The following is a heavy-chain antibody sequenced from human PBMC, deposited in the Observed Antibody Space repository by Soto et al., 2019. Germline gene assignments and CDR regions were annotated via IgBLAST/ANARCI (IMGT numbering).Heavy chain of an antibody. Sequence: EVQVLESGGGLVQPGGSLRLSCAASGFTFSLCAMSWVRQAPGKGLEWVSSMRSSGGDTYYADSVRGRFTISRDDSKNTRYLQITSRRAEATPCNSVERDLSISTYSFNFWGRGTL. J-gene: IGHJ4*02. CDR3: ERDLSISTYSFNF. V-gene: IGHV3-23*01. D-gene: IGHD3-10*01. CDR1: GFTFSLCA. CDR2: MRSSGGDT.